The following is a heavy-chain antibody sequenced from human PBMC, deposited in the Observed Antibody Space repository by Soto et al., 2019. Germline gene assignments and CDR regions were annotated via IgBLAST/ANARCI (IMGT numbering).Heavy chain of an antibody. Sequence: GGSLRLSCAASGFTFSSYAMSWVRQAPGKGLEWVSAISGSGGSTYYADSAKGRFTISRDNSKNTLYLQMNSLRAEDTAVYYCAKTTSAWDYYYGMDVWGQGTTVTVSS. V-gene: IGHV3-23*01. CDR1: GFTFSSYA. CDR3: AKTTSAWDYYYGMDV. J-gene: IGHJ6*02. D-gene: IGHD1-26*01. CDR2: ISGSGGST.